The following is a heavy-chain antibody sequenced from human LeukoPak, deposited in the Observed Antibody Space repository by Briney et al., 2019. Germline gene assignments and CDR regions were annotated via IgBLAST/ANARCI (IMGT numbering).Heavy chain of an antibody. J-gene: IGHJ4*02. CDR2: ITNSGRST. CDR3: ANDEGCSGDNCYSGSQLIGH. D-gene: IGHD2-15*01. CDR1: GFTFSSYA. V-gene: IGHV3-23*01. Sequence: GGSLRLSCAVSGFTFSSYAMTWVRQAPGKGLGWVSSITNSGRSTYYADSVKGRFTISRDNSKNTLFLQMNSLRVEDTAVYYCANDEGCSGDNCYSGSQLIGHWGQGTLVTVSS.